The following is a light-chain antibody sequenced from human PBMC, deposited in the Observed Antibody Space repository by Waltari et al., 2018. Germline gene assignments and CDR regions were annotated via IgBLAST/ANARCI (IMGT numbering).Light chain of an antibody. V-gene: IGLV3-21*01. Sequence: SYVLTQPPSVSVAPGETARITCGGNNIESKSVHWYRQRPGQAPVVVISYDNDRAAGIPALCSGSNSGNTATLTISRVEAGDEADYYCQVWDANTDPGVFGTGTEVTVL. CDR1: NIESKS. CDR2: YDN. J-gene: IGLJ1*01. CDR3: QVWDANTDPGV.